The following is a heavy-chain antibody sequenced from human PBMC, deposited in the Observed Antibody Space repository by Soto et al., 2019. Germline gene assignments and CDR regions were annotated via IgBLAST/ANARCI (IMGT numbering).Heavy chain of an antibody. CDR2: ISSSVDRI. V-gene: IGHV3-48*02. J-gene: IGHJ4*02. CDR1: GFRFSDHS. CDR3: ARLPKGSLVTA. Sequence: VQLVESGGGLVSPGGSLTLSCVGSGFRFSDHSMHWVRRAPGTGLQWLSYISSSVDRIHYADSVRGRFTVSRDNAKNSLFLRMNSLRDDDTAMYYCARLPKGSLVTAWGQGTLVTVSS. D-gene: IGHD2-21*02.